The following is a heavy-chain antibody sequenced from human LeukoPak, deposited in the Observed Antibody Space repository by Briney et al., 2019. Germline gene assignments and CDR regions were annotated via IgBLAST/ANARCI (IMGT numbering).Heavy chain of an antibody. V-gene: IGHV4-59*12. Sequence: PSETLSLTCTVSGGSISSYYWSWIRQPPGKGLEWIGYIYYSGSTNYNPSLKSRVTISVDTPKNQFSLKLSSVTAADTAVYYCARSASTIFGVVTYFDYWGQGTLVTISS. CDR2: IYYSGST. CDR1: GGSISSYY. D-gene: IGHD3-3*01. J-gene: IGHJ4*02. CDR3: ARSASTIFGVVTYFDY.